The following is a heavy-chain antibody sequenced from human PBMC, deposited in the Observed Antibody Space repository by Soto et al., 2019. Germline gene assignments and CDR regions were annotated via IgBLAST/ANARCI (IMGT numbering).Heavy chain of an antibody. CDR2: IYNSGST. CDR3: AKGGPDHSDHGGGVDWYFDL. D-gene: IGHD2-8*02. Sequence: SETLSLTCTVSGGSISSYYWRWIRQPAGKGLEWIGQIYNSGSTNYNPSLKSRVTMSVDTSKNQFSLKLSSVTADDTAVYYCAKGGPDHSDHGGGVDWYFDLWGRDTLVTVSS. CDR1: GGSISSYY. V-gene: IGHV4-4*07. J-gene: IGHJ2*01.